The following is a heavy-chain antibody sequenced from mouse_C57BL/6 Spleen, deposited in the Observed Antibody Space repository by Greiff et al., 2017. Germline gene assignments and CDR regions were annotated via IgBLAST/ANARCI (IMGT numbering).Heavy chain of an antibody. CDR3: ARATVVPYWYFDV. J-gene: IGHJ1*03. V-gene: IGHV2-9-1*01. CDR1: GFSLTSYA. CDR2: IWTGGGT. Sequence: VKLVESGPGLVAPSQSLSITCNVSGFSLTSYAISWVRQPPGKGLEWLGVIWTGGGTNYNSALKASLGISKDNSKSQVFLKMNSLQADDTSRYYCARATVVPYWYFDVWGTGTTVTVSS. D-gene: IGHD1-1*01.